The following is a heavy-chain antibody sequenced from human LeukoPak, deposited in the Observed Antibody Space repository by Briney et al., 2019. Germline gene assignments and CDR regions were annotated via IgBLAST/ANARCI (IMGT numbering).Heavy chain of an antibody. D-gene: IGHD1-1*01. CDR1: GGSFSGYY. Sequence: SETLSLICAVYGGSFSGYYWSWSRQPPGKGLEWIGEINHSGSTNYNPSLKSRVTISVDTSKNQFSLKLSSVTAADTAVYYCARGSWYDVGYFDYWGQGTLVTVSS. CDR2: INHSGST. CDR3: ARGSWYDVGYFDY. V-gene: IGHV4-34*01. J-gene: IGHJ4*02.